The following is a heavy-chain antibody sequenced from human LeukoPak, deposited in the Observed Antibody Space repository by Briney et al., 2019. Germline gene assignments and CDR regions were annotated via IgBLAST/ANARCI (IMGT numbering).Heavy chain of an antibody. Sequence: PEGSLRLSCAASGFTFSSFAMSWVRQAPGKELEWVSSISSSGSYIHYAESLKGRFTISRDSAKNSVNLQMNSLRAEDTAVYHCAREGTIVVGDAFDLWGQGTMVTVSS. CDR2: ISSSGSYI. V-gene: IGHV3-21*01. D-gene: IGHD2-15*01. CDR3: AREGTIVVGDAFDL. CDR1: GFTFSSFA. J-gene: IGHJ3*01.